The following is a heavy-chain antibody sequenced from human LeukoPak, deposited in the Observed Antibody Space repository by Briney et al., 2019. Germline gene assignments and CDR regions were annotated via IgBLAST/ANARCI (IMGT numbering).Heavy chain of an antibody. Sequence: GGSLRLSCAASGFTFSSYGMHWVRQAPGKGLEWMAFIRYDGSNKYYADSVKGRFTISRDNSKNTLYLQMNSLRTEDTALYYCARDLILGGSCWPLGACWGQGTLVTVSS. V-gene: IGHV3-30*02. CDR3: ARDLILGGSCWPLGAC. CDR1: GFTFSSYG. D-gene: IGHD6-19*01. J-gene: IGHJ4*02. CDR2: IRYDGSNK.